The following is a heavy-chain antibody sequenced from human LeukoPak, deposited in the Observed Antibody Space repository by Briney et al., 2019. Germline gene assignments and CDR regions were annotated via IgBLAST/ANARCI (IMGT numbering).Heavy chain of an antibody. V-gene: IGHV4-59*11. J-gene: IGHJ4*02. CDR3: ARDTGYGDLRGGYFDY. Sequence: SETLSLTCTVSGGSISSHYWSWIRQPPGKGLEWIGYNYYSGSTNYNPSLKSRVTISVDTSKNQFSLKLSSVTAADTAVYYCARDTGYGDLRGGYFDYWGQGTLVTVSS. CDR2: NYYSGST. D-gene: IGHD4-17*01. CDR1: GGSISSHY.